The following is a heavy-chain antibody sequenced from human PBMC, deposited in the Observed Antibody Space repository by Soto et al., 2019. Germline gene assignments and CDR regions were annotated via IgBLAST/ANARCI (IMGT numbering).Heavy chain of an antibody. CDR2: INGSGGRT. CDR3: AKDYAFWSVYGSDS. D-gene: IGHD3-3*01. CDR1: GVTFSTYG. Sequence: EVQLLESGGGLVQPGGSLRLTCAASGVTFSTYGVNWVRQAPGKGLEWVAGINGSGGRTHYADSVKGRFTISRDNSKNTLYLQMNSLRAEDTAVYYCAKDYAFWSVYGSDSWGQGTLVTVSS. V-gene: IGHV3-23*01. J-gene: IGHJ4*02.